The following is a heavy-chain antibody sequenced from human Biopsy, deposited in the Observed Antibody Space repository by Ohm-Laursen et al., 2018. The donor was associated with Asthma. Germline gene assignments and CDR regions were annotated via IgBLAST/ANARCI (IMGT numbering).Heavy chain of an antibody. CDR3: ARTHERWTSIQDDALDI. J-gene: IGHJ3*02. CDR2: MSFNGGEK. D-gene: IGHD4-23*01. CDR1: GFPFSDFG. V-gene: IGHV3-30*03. Sequence: SLRLSCSASGFPFSDFGLHWVRQPPGKGPEWVAFMSFNGGEKYYVDSVKGRFTISRDNSRNTLYLQMNSLRVEDTAIYYCARTHERWTSIQDDALDIWGQGTMVIVSS.